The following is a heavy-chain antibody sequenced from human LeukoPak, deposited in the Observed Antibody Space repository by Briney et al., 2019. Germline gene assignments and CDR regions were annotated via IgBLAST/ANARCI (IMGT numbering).Heavy chain of an antibody. D-gene: IGHD6-13*01. CDR1: GFTFSNYY. V-gene: IGHV3-7*03. Sequence: PGGSLRLSCAASGFTFSNYYMSWVRQAPGKGLEWVANIKQDGSERFYGDSVTGRFTISRDNAKKSLYLQMNSLRAEDTAVYYCAGVGGSWYMDHWGQGTLVTVSS. CDR2: IKQDGSER. CDR3: AGVGGSWYMDH. J-gene: IGHJ4*02.